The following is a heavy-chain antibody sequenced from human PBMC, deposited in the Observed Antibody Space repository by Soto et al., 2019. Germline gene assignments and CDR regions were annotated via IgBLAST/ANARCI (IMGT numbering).Heavy chain of an antibody. V-gene: IGHV4-61*01. CDR1: GGSVRDGSYY. J-gene: IGHJ5*02. CDR2: IYHSGST. Sequence: PSETLSLTCTVSGGSVRDGSYYWAWLRQPPGKGLEWIGHIYHSGSTIYNPSLKGRVTISIDTSKSQFSLNLNSMTAADTAVYYCAGYNWNYYFDPWGQGTLVTSPQ. CDR3: AGYNWNYYFDP. D-gene: IGHD1-7*01.